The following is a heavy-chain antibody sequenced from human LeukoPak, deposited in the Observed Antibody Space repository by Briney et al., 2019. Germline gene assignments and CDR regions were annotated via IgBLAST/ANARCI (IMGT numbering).Heavy chain of an antibody. V-gene: IGHV1-2*02. Sequence: ASVKVSCKASGYTFTTYDINWVRQATGQGLEWMGWINPNSGGTNYAQKFQGRVTMTRDTSISTAYMELSRLRSDDTAVYYCARETSSGYLDYWGQGTLVTVSS. CDR2: INPNSGGT. CDR3: ARETSSGYLDY. D-gene: IGHD3-22*01. J-gene: IGHJ4*02. CDR1: GYTFTTYD.